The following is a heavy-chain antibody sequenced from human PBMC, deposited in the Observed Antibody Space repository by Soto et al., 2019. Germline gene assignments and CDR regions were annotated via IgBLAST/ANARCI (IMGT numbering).Heavy chain of an antibody. Sequence: EVQLLESGGGLVQPGGSLRLSCAASGFSFSTYPMSWFRQTPGKGLEWVSTIGAAGDSTYNADSVKGRFTISRDNSRNTLYLQISSLRADDTAIYFCVKDTRTEWDHWGQGTLVTVS. CDR2: IGAAGDST. D-gene: IGHD1-7*01. CDR1: GFSFSTYP. J-gene: IGHJ4*02. V-gene: IGHV3-23*01. CDR3: VKDTRTEWDH.